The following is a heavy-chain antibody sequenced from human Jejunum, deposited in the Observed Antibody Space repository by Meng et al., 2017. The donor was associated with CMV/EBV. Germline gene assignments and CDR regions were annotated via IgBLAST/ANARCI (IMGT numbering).Heavy chain of an antibody. CDR3: ALFTRSWFDP. V-gene: IGHV2-5*02. CDR1: GFSLSTSEVG. J-gene: IGHJ5*02. CDR2: IYWDDDK. D-gene: IGHD2-2*01. Sequence: QITLKEPGPPLVKPTQTLTLTFTFSGFSLSTSEVGVGWIRQPPGKALEWLAVIYWDDDKRYSPSLKSRLTITKDTSKNQVVLTLTNMDPVDTATYYCALFTRSWFDPWGQGTLVTVSS.